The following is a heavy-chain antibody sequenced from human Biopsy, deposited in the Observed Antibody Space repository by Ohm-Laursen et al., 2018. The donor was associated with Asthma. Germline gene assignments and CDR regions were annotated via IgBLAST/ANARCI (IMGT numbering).Heavy chain of an antibody. CDR1: GGSMSSSSYY. CDR2: IYYSGST. V-gene: IGHV4-61*05. CDR3: ASGGIAVAGPSHYYYYYGMDV. D-gene: IGHD6-19*01. Sequence: SETLSLTCTVSGGSMSSSSYYWGWIRQPPGKGLEWIGYIYYSGSTNYNPSLKSRVTISVDTSKNQFSLKLSSVTAADTAVYYCASGGIAVAGPSHYYYYYGMDVWGQGTTVTVSS. J-gene: IGHJ6*02.